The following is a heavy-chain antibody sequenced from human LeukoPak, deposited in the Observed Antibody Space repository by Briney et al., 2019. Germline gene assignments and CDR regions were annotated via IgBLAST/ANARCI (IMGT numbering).Heavy chain of an antibody. CDR3: ARPRGCSSNRCNNFDY. CDR1: GFTFISYA. CDR2: ISFHGTDT. D-gene: IGHD2-2*01. J-gene: IGHJ4*02. V-gene: IGHV3-30*04. Sequence: PGGSLRLSCAASGFTFISYAIHWVRQAPGKGLEWVAVISFHGTDTFYADSVKGRFTISRDNAKNSLYLQMDSLRAEDTAVYYCARPRGCSSNRCNNFDYWGQGALVTVSS.